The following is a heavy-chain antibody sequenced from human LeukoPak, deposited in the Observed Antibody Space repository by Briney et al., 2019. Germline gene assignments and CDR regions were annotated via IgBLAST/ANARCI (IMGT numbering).Heavy chain of an antibody. V-gene: IGHV3-43D*03. CDR1: GFTFDDFP. J-gene: IGHJ3*02. CDR3: AKIHSGSYEEGAFDI. Sequence: GGSLRLSCAASGFTFDDFPMHWVRQQPGKGLEWVSLISWDGGSTYYADSVKGRFTISRDNSKNSLYLQMNSLRAEDTALYYCAKIHSGSYEEGAFDIWGQGTMVTVSS. D-gene: IGHD1-26*01. CDR2: ISWDGGST.